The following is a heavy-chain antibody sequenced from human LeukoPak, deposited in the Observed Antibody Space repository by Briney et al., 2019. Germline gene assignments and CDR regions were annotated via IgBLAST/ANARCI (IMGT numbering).Heavy chain of an antibody. CDR1: GFTFSSHA. V-gene: IGHV3-30-3*01. J-gene: IGHJ4*02. D-gene: IGHD3-22*01. CDR3: TTDPPGGEDYYDSSGHINWDDFDY. Sequence: PGGSLRLSCAASGFTFSSHAMSWVRQAPGKGLEWVAVISYDGSNKYYADSVKGRFTISRDNSKNTLYLQMNSLRAEDTAVYYCTTDPPGGEDYYDSSGHINWDDFDYWGQGTLVTVSS. CDR2: ISYDGSNK.